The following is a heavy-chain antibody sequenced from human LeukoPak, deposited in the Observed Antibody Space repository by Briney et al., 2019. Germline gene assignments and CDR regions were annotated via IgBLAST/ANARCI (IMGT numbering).Heavy chain of an antibody. CDR3: ARDRDGYGYFDY. J-gene: IGHJ4*02. Sequence: SQTLSLTCTVSGGSISSGGYYWSWIRQHPGKGLEWIGYIYHSGSTYYNTYYSPSLKTRIIISVDTSKKQFSLRLSSVTAADTAVYYCARDRDGYGYFDYWGQGILVTVSS. V-gene: IGHV4-31*03. CDR2: IYHSGST. CDR1: GGSISSGGYY. D-gene: IGHD5-24*01.